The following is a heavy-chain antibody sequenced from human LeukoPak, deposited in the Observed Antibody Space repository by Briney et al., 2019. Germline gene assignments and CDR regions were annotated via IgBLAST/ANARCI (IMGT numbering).Heavy chain of an antibody. J-gene: IGHJ4*02. Sequence: PSETLSLTCTVSGGSISSYYWSWIRQPPGKGLEWIGYIYYSGSTNYNPSLKSRVTISVDTSKNQFSPKLSSVTAADTAAYYCASGTMVRGVIMPFDYWGQGTLVTVSS. CDR3: ASGTMVRGVIMPFDY. D-gene: IGHD3-10*01. CDR1: GGSISSYY. V-gene: IGHV4-59*01. CDR2: IYYSGST.